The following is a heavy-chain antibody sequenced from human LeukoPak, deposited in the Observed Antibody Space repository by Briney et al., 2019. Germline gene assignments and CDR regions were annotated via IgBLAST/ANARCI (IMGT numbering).Heavy chain of an antibody. CDR1: GFTFSNYA. V-gene: IGHV3-23*01. Sequence: SGGSLRLSCAASGFTFSNYAMSWVRQAPGKGLEWVSAISGSGGSTYYADSVKGRFTISRDNSKNTLYLQMNSLRAEDTAVYYCAKWSNYGSGSYYPYYYYGMDVWGQGTTVTVFS. CDR2: ISGSGGST. CDR3: AKWSNYGSGSYYPYYYYGMDV. D-gene: IGHD3-10*01. J-gene: IGHJ6*02.